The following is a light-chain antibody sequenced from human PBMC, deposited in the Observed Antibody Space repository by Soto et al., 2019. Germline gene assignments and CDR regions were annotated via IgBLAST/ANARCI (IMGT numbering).Light chain of an antibody. V-gene: IGLV2-14*01. CDR2: EVN. CDR3: SSYTSSSAVI. J-gene: IGLJ2*01. CDR1: SSDIGGYKY. Sequence: QSALAQPASVSGSPGQSITISCSGTSSDIGGYKYVSWYQQHPGKAPKLMIYEVNNRPSGLSNRFSGSKSGYMAYLTISELQAEDEADYYCSSYTSSSAVIFGGGTKLTVL.